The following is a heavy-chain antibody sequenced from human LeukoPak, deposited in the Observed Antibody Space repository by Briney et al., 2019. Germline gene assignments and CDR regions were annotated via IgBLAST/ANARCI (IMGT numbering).Heavy chain of an antibody. V-gene: IGHV4-34*01. CDR3: ARPLSLGYCSGGSCYGRGAWFDR. CDR1: GGSFSGYY. D-gene: IGHD2-15*01. J-gene: IGHJ5*02. Sequence: SETLSLTCAVYGGSFSGYYWSWIRQPPGKGLEWIGQIYHSGSTNYNPSLKSRVTISVDKSKNQFSLKLRSVTAADTAVYYCARPLSLGYCSGGSCYGRGAWFDRWGQGTLVTVSS. CDR2: IYHSGST.